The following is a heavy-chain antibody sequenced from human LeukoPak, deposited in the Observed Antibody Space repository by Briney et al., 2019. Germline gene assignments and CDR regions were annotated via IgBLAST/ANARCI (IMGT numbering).Heavy chain of an antibody. V-gene: IGHV1-2*02. CDR3: ARDRDYSNTERGFDY. CDR1: GYTFTDYY. J-gene: IGHJ4*02. D-gene: IGHD4-11*01. Sequence: GASVKVSCKTSGYTFTDYYIHWVRQAPGQRLEWMGWINPNSGETNSAQKFQGRVTMTGDTSISTAYMELRRVTSDDTAVYYCARDRDYSNTERGFDYWGQATLVTVSS. CDR2: INPNSGET.